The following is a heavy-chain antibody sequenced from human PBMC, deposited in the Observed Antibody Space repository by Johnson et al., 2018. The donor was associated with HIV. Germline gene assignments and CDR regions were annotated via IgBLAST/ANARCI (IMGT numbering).Heavy chain of an antibody. J-gene: IGHJ3*02. Sequence: EVQLVESGGGVVQPGGSLRLSCAASGFTVSRNYMSWVRQAPGKGLEWVSVIYSGGTTYYADYVKGRFTISRDTSENTVHLQMNDLRAEDTAVYYCAREALPRGLQSSFGGAFDIWGQGTMVTVSS. V-gene: IGHV3-66*01. CDR3: AREALPRGLQSSFGGAFDI. D-gene: IGHD3-16*01. CDR2: IYSGGTT. CDR1: GFTVSRNY.